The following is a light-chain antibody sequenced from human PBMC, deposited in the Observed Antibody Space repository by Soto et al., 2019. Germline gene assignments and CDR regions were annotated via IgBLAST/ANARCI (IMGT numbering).Light chain of an antibody. V-gene: IGKV3-20*01. CDR3: QQYGSSPLT. CDR1: QSVSSNY. CDR2: GAS. J-gene: IGKJ4*01. Sequence: EIVLTQSPGTLSLSQGERATLSCRASQSVSSNYLAWYQQKPGQAPRLLIYGASSRASGIPDRFSGSWSGTDFTLTISRLEPEDFVVYYCQQYGSSPLTFGGGTKVDI.